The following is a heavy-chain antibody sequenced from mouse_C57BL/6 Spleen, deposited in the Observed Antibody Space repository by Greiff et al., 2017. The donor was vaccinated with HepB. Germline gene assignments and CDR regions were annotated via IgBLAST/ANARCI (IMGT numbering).Heavy chain of an antibody. CDR1: GYTFTDYE. V-gene: IGHV1-15*01. J-gene: IGHJ4*01. Sequence: VKLQQSGAELVRPGASVTLSCKASGYTFTDYEMHWVKQTPVHGLEWIGAIDPETGGTAYNQKFKGKAILTADKSSSTAYMELRSLTSEDSAVYYCTTITTVVATGYYYAMDYWGQGTSVTVSS. CDR3: TTITTVVATGYYYAMDY. CDR2: IDPETGGT. D-gene: IGHD1-1*01.